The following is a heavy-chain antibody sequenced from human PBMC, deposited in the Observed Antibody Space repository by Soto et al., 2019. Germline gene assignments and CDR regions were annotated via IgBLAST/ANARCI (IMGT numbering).Heavy chain of an antibody. J-gene: IGHJ5*01. Sequence: VSVMVSRKASGYTFTSYYMHWVRQAPGQVLECIGIINPSGGSTSYAKKFQGRVTMTRDTSKSTGYMELSSLRSEETAVYGIARSNLDPHVKGSSWYNCIASGAQGTMVTISA. CDR1: GYTFTSYY. V-gene: IGHV1-46*01. D-gene: IGHD6-6*01. CDR2: INPSGGST. CDR3: ARSNLDPHVKGSSWYNCIAS.